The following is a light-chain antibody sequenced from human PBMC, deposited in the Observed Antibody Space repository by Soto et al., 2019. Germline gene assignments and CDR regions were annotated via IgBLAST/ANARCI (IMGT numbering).Light chain of an antibody. CDR2: GAS. V-gene: IGKV3-20*01. CDR3: QQYGSSPYT. Sequence: ENVLTQSPGTLSLFPGERATLSCTVSQSITLNYLAWYQQKPGQAPRLLISGASSRATGIPDRFSGSGSGTDFTLTISRLEPEDFAVYYCQQYGSSPYTFGQGAKVESK. J-gene: IGKJ2*01. CDR1: QSITLNY.